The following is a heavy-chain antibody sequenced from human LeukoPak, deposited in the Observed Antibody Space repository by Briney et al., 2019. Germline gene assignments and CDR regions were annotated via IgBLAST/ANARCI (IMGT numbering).Heavy chain of an antibody. D-gene: IGHD1-14*01. CDR3: ARDPVYENWFDP. CDR2: ISSSSSYI. V-gene: IGHV3-21*01. Sequence: GGSLRLSCAASGFTFSSYSMNWVRQAPGKGLEWVSSISSSSSYIYYADSVKGRFTISRDNAKNSLYLQMNSLRAEDTAVYYCARDPVYENWFDPWGQGTLVTVSS. CDR1: GFTFSSYS. J-gene: IGHJ5*02.